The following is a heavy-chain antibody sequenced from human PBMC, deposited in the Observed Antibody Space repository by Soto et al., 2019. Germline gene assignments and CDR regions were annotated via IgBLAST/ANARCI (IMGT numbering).Heavy chain of an antibody. CDR3: AKDRVRFLEWFPPYGMDV. V-gene: IGHV3-30*18. CDR1: GFTFSSYG. Sequence: GGSLRLSCAASGFTFSSYGMHWVRQAPGKGLEWVAVISYDGSNKYYADSVKGRFTISRDNSKNTLYLQMNSLRAEDTAVYYCAKDRVRFLEWFPPYGMDVWGQGTTVTVSS. D-gene: IGHD3-3*01. CDR2: ISYDGSNK. J-gene: IGHJ6*02.